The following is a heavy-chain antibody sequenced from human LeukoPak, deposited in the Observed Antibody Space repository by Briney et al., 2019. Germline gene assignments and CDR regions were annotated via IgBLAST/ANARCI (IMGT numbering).Heavy chain of an antibody. Sequence: AGGSLRLSCAASGFTFSISTMNWVRQAPGKGLEWVSSISSSSSTIHYADSVKGRLTISRDNAKNSLYLQINSLRAEDTAVYYCVRGDSRDYWGQGTLVTVSS. CDR2: ISSSSSTI. J-gene: IGHJ4*02. D-gene: IGHD6-13*01. CDR3: VRGDSRDY. V-gene: IGHV3-21*01. CDR1: GFTFSIST.